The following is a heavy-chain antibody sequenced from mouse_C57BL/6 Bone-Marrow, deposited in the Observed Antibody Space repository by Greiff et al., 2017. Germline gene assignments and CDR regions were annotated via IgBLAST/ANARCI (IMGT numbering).Heavy chain of an antibody. D-gene: IGHD1-1*01. J-gene: IGHJ3*01. CDR3: ARMGCYGSRLAF. V-gene: IGHV8-8*01. CDR1: GFSLSTFGMG. Sequence: QVTLKVSGPGILQPSQTLSLTCSFSGFSLSTFGMGVGWIRQPSGKGLEWLAHFWRDDDKYYNPALKSRLTISKDTSKNQVFLKLANVDTADTATYYCARMGCYGSRLAFWGQGTLVTVSA. CDR2: FWRDDDK.